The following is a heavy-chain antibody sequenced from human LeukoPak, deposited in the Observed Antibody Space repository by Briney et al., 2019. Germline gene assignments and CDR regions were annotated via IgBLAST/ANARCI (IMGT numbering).Heavy chain of an antibody. Sequence: ASVKVSCKASGYTFTSYGISWVRQAPGQGLEWMGWISAYNGNTNYAQKLQGRVTITADKSTSTAYMELSSLRSEDTAVYYCARGTQLWLLGNAPCSFDPWGQGTLVTVSS. J-gene: IGHJ5*02. CDR3: ARGTQLWLLGNAPCSFDP. D-gene: IGHD5-18*01. V-gene: IGHV1-18*01. CDR1: GYTFTSYG. CDR2: ISAYNGNT.